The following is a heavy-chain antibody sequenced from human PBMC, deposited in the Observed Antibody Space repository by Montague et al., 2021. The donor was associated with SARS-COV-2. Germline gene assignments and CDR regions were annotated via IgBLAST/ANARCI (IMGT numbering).Heavy chain of an antibody. Sequence: SLRLSCAASGFTSGDYQMTWVRQAPGKGLQWVANINQDETAKTYLDSFNVRFTISRDNAKNSLILQMNSLKDEDTAVYYCARSPRGSGTGWLDYWGQGTLVTVSS. D-gene: IGHD3/OR15-3a*01. J-gene: IGHJ4*02. V-gene: IGHV3-7*01. CDR1: GFTSGDYQ. CDR2: INQDETAK. CDR3: ARSPRGSGTGWLDY.